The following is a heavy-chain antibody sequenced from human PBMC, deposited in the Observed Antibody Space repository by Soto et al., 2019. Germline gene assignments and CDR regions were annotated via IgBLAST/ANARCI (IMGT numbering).Heavy chain of an antibody. V-gene: IGHV3-15*01. CDR2: IKSRADGGTT. CDR1: GFTFSNVW. Sequence: PGGSLRLSCEASGFTFSNVWMGWVRQAPGKGLEWVGRIKSRADGGTTGYAAPVKDRFIISRDDSKNTMYLQMNNLTTEDTAVYFCNTETLTPRDDDVWSCYSPHFDYWGPGTLVTVSS. CDR3: NTETLTPRDDDVWSCYSPHFDY. D-gene: IGHD3-3*01. J-gene: IGHJ4*02.